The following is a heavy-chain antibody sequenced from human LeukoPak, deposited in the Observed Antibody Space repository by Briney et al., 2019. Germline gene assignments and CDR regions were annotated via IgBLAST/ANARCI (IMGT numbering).Heavy chain of an antibody. D-gene: IGHD2-15*01. CDR2: IYYSGST. CDR1: GGSISSSSYY. J-gene: IGHJ5*02. CDR3: ARGTVGYCSGGSCQGWFDP. Sequence: SETLSLTCTVSGGSISSSSYYWGWIRQPPGKGLEWIGSIYYSGSTYYSPSLKSRVTISVDTSNKFSLKLSSVTAADTAVYYCARGTVGYCSGGSCQGWFDPWGQGTLVTVPS. V-gene: IGHV4-39*07.